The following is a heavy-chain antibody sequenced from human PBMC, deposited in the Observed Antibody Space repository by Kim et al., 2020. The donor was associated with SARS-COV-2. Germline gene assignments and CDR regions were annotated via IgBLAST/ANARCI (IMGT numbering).Heavy chain of an antibody. V-gene: IGHV1-8*01. CDR1: GYTFTSYD. D-gene: IGHD4-17*01. CDR3: ARVSGEYGDLLY. CDR2: MNPNSGNT. J-gene: IGHJ4*02. Sequence: ASVKVSCKASGYTFTSYDINWVRQATGQGLEWMGWMNPNSGNTGYAQKFQGRVTMTRNTSISTAYMELSSLRSEDTAVYYCARVSGEYGDLLYWGQGTLVTVSS.